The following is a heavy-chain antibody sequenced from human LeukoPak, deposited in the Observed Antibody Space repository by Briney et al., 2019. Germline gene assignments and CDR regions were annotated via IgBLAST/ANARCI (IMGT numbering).Heavy chain of an antibody. CDR1: GGSFSGYY. CDR3: ASGAAVDY. J-gene: IGHJ4*02. CDR2: INHSGNT. D-gene: IGHD6-13*01. Sequence: SETLSLTCAVYGGSFSGYYWSWIRQPPGKGLEWIVEINHSGNTNYNPSLKSRVTISVKTSKKQFFLKLSSVAAADTSVYYCASGAAVDYWGQGTLVTVSS. V-gene: IGHV4-34*01.